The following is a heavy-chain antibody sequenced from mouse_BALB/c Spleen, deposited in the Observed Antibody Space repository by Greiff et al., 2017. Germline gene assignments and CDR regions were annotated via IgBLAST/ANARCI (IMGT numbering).Heavy chain of an antibody. Sequence: VQLQQSGAELVRSGASVKLSCTASGFNIKDYYMHWVKQRPEQGLEWIGWIDPENGDTEYAPKFQGKATMTADTSSNTAYLQLSSLTSEDTAVYYCNAPRTWYWYFDVWGAGTTVTVSS. CDR3: NAPRTWYWYFDV. J-gene: IGHJ1*01. V-gene: IGHV14-4*02. CDR2: IDPENGDT. CDR1: GFNIKDYY.